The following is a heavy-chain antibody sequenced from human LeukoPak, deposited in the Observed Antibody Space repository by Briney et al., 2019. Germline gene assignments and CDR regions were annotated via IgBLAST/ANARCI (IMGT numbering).Heavy chain of an antibody. CDR1: GYTFTSYG. Sequence: ASVKVSCKASGYTFTSYGISWVRQAPGQGLEWMGWISAYNGNTNYAQKLQGRVTMTTDTSTSTAYMELRSLRSDDTAVYYCARASRPHYDSSGYYDAFDIWGQGTMVTVSS. CDR3: ARASRPHYDSSGYYDAFDI. CDR2: ISAYNGNT. J-gene: IGHJ3*02. V-gene: IGHV1-18*01. D-gene: IGHD3-22*01.